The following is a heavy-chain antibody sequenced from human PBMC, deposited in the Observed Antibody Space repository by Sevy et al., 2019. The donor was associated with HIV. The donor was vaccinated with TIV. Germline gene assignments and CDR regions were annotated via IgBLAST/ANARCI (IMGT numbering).Heavy chain of an antibody. D-gene: IGHD2-2*01. J-gene: IGHJ6*02. CDR3: VRILSTSYYNYHALDV. CDR1: GYTFTSYD. Sequence: ASVKVSCRASGYTFTSYDIHWVRQTTGQGLEWMGSMSPNSGNTGYAQKFQGRVTMTGDTSKGTAYMELSSLRSDDTAVYYCVRILSTSYYNYHALDVWGQGTTVTVSS. CDR2: MSPNSGNT. V-gene: IGHV1-8*01.